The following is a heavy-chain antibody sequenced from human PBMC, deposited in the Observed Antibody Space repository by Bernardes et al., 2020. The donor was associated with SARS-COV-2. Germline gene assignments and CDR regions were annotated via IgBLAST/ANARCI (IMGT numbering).Heavy chain of an antibody. CDR3: ARDYGDYAYGPYYYGMDV. V-gene: IGHV2-70*01. Sequence: SGPTPVKPTQTLTLTCTFSGFSLSTSGMCVSWIRQPPGKALEWLALIDWDDDKYYSTSLKTRLTISKDTSKNQVVLTMTNMDPVDTATYYCARDYGDYAYGPYYYGMDVWGQGTTVTVSS. D-gene: IGHD4-17*01. J-gene: IGHJ6*02. CDR1: GFSLSTSGMC. CDR2: IDWDDDK.